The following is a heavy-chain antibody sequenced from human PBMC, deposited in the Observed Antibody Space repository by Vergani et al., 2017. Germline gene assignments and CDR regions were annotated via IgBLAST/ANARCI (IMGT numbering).Heavy chain of an antibody. J-gene: IGHJ4*02. CDR1: GGSISGSIYS. D-gene: IGHD5-12*01. CDR2: VYYSGST. Sequence: QLQLQESGPGLVKPSETLSLTCSVSGGSISGSIYSWGWIRQPPGKGLEWIGSVYYSGSTYYNPSPKSRVTIAVDTSRNQCSLKLSSVTAADTALYYCARDLGIRLRLLDHWGQGTLVTVSS. CDR3: ARDLGIRLRLLDH. V-gene: IGHV4-39*07.